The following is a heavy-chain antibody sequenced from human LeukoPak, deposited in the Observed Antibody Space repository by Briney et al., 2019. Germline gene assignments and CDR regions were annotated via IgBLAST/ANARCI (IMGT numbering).Heavy chain of an antibody. CDR1: GGTFSSYA. V-gene: IGHV1-69*06. Sequence: VASVRVSCKASGGTFSSYAISWVRQAPGQGLEWMGRIIPIFGTANYAQKFQGRVTITADKSTSTAYMELSSLRSEDTAVYYCARARDYDFWSGYSNNWFDPWGQGTLVTVSS. J-gene: IGHJ5*02. D-gene: IGHD3-3*01. CDR2: IIPIFGTA. CDR3: ARARDYDFWSGYSNNWFDP.